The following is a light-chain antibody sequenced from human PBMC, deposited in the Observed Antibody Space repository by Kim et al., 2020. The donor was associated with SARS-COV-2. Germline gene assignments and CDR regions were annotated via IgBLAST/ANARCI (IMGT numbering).Light chain of an antibody. CDR2: DAS. J-gene: IGKJ4*01. CDR1: QSVSSY. Sequence: EIVLTQSPATLSLSPGERATLSCRASQSVSSYLAWYQQKGGQAPRLLIYDASNRATGIPARFSGSGSGTDFTLTISSLEPEDFAVYYCQYRSAFGGGTKVDIK. V-gene: IGKV3-11*01. CDR3: QYRSA.